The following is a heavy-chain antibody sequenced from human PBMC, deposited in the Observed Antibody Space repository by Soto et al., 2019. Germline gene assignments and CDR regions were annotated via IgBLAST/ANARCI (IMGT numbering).Heavy chain of an antibody. CDR1: GFTFSSYG. Sequence: QVQLVESGGGVVQPGGSLRLSCAASGFTFSSYGMHWVRQAPGKGLEWVAVISYDGSNKYYADSVKGRFTISRDNSKNTLYLQMNSLRAEDTAVYYCAKDYGYCSGGSCYSSGWFDPWGQGTLVTVSS. CDR2: ISYDGSNK. D-gene: IGHD2-15*01. CDR3: AKDYGYCSGGSCYSSGWFDP. J-gene: IGHJ5*02. V-gene: IGHV3-30*18.